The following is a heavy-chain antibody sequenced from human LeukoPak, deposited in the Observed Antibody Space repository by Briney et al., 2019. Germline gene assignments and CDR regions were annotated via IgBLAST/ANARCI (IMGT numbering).Heavy chain of an antibody. Sequence: PSETLSLTCTVSGGSISSYYWSWIRQPPGKGLEWIGYIYYSGSTNYNPSLKSRVTISVDTSKNQFSLKLSSVTAADTAVYYCVVGATRGGGYYYYGMDVWGQGTTVTVSS. CDR3: VVGATRGGGYYYYGMDV. CDR2: IYYSGST. D-gene: IGHD1-26*01. V-gene: IGHV4-59*01. CDR1: GGSISSYY. J-gene: IGHJ6*02.